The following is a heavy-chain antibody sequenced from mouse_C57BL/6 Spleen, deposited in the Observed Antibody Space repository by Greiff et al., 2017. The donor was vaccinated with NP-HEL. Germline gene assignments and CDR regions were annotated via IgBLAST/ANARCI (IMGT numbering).Heavy chain of an antibody. CDR1: GYAFSSYW. Sequence: QVQLKESGAELVKPGASVKISCKASGYAFSSYWMNWVKQRPGKGLEWIGQIYPGDGDTNYNGKFKGKATLTADKSSSTAYMQLSSLTSEDSAVYFCARSSYDGYYRYFDVWGTGTTVTVSS. J-gene: IGHJ1*03. CDR3: ARSSYDGYYRYFDV. V-gene: IGHV1-80*01. CDR2: IYPGDGDT. D-gene: IGHD2-3*01.